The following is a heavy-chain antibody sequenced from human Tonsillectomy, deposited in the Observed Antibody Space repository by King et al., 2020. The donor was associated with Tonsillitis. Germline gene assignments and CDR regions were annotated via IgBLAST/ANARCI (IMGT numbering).Heavy chain of an antibody. CDR3: ARVSGGDPLDY. Sequence: VQLVESGGGLVKPGGSLRLSCAASGFTFSDYYRNWIRQAPGKGLDWVSYISSGGDTIYDADSVKGRFTISRDNAKNSLYLQMNNLRAEDTAVYYCARVSGGDPLDYWGQGTLVTVSS. V-gene: IGHV3-11*01. CDR2: ISSGGDTI. D-gene: IGHD3-16*01. J-gene: IGHJ4*02. CDR1: GFTFSDYY.